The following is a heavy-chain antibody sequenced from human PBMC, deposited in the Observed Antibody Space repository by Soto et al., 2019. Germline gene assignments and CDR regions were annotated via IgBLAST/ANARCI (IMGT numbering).Heavy chain of an antibody. CDR1: GFNVSVNY. J-gene: IGHJ6*02. CDR3: VRENYYYGMVV. CDR2: INGGGST. V-gene: IGHV3-53*01. Sequence: EVQLVESGGGLIQPGGSLRLSCAASGFNVSVNYMNWVRQAPGKGLEWVSVINGGGSTNYADSVRGRFTISRDTSKNTLSLQMNSLRAEDTAVYYCVRENYYYGMVVWGQGTTVIVSS.